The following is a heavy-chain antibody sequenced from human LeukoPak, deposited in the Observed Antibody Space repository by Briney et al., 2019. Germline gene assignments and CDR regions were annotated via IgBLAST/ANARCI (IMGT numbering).Heavy chain of an antibody. Sequence: GGSLRLSCAASGFSFGDHWMSWVRRAPGKGPEWVGRIKSNAAGATTDYAAPVKGRFTISRDDSRHTLYLQMNSLKTEDTAVSYCTMIQGWGSGSYYVDYRGQGTLVTVSS. CDR3: TMIQGWGSGSYYVDY. V-gene: IGHV3-15*01. CDR2: IKSNAAGATT. CDR1: GFSFGDHW. J-gene: IGHJ4*02. D-gene: IGHD3-10*01.